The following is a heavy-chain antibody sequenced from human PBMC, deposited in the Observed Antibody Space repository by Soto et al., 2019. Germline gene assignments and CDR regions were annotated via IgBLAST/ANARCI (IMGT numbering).Heavy chain of an antibody. D-gene: IGHD3-3*01. J-gene: IGHJ4*01. CDR3: ARDFGHGYYLDY. CDR1: GFSFSNYN. V-gene: IGHV3-48*02. CDR2: ITDSSDSV. Sequence: GGSLRLSCVASGFSFSNYNMNWVRQAPGKGLEWVSYITDSSDSVHYADSVRGRFTISRDNAESSLYLQMNSLRDEDTAVYFCARDFGHGYYLDYWGRGTLVTVSS.